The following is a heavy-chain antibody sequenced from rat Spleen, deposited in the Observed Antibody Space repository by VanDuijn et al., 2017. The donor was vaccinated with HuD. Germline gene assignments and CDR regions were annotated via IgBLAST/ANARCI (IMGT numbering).Heavy chain of an antibody. CDR1: GFSLSNYG. Sequence: QVQLKESGPGLVQPSQTLSLTCTVSGFSLSNYGVIWVRQPPGKGLEWMGVIWGNGHANYNSPLKSRLSISRDTSKSQVFLKMNSLHTEDTAIYFCTQYDWFAYWGQGTLVTVSS. J-gene: IGHJ3*01. CDR2: IWGNGHA. CDR3: TQYDWFAY. V-gene: IGHV2-13*01. D-gene: IGHD3-8*01.